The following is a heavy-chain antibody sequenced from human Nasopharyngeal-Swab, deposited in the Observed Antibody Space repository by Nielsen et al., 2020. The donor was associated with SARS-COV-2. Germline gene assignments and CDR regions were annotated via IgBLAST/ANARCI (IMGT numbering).Heavy chain of an antibody. Sequence: SETLSLTCAVSGGSISSSNWWSWVRQPPGKGLEWIGEIYHSGSTNYSPSLKSRVTISVDKSKNQFSLKLSSVTAADTAVYYCARDPRYNWPHTEYYYGMDVWGQGTTVTVSS. D-gene: IGHD1-20*01. CDR2: IYHSGST. CDR1: GGSISSSNW. CDR3: ARDPRYNWPHTEYYYGMDV. V-gene: IGHV4-4*02. J-gene: IGHJ6*02.